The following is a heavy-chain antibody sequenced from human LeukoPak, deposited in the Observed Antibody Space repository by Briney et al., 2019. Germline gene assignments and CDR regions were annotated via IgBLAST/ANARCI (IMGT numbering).Heavy chain of an antibody. D-gene: IGHD3-22*01. V-gene: IGHV3-30*18. CDR3: AKSAANYYDRYYFDY. CDR1: GFSFSHAW. Sequence: GGSLRLSCVASGFSFSHAWMSWVRQAPGKGLEWVAVISYDGSNKYYADSVKGRFTISRDNSKNTLYLQMNSLRAEDTAVYYCAKSAANYYDRYYFDYWGQGTLVTVSS. CDR2: ISYDGSNK. J-gene: IGHJ4*02.